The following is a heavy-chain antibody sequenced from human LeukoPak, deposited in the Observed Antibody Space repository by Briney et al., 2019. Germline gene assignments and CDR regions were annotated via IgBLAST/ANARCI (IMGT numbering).Heavy chain of an antibody. CDR1: GFTLSSSW. J-gene: IGHJ5*02. Sequence: GGSLRLSCAASGFTLSSSWMMSWVRQAPGKGLEWVANIKQDGSEKFYVGSVKGRFTISRDNAKNSLHLQMNSLRDKDTAMYYCARPLGSGWFDLWGQGTLVTVSS. D-gene: IGHD1-1*01. CDR3: ARPLGSGWFDL. CDR2: IKQDGSEK. V-gene: IGHV3-7*01.